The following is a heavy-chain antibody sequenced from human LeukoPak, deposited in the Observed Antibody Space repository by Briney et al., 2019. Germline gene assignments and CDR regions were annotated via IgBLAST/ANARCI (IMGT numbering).Heavy chain of an antibody. V-gene: IGHV3-53*04. Sequence: GGSLRLSCAASGFTVSTNCMTWVRQARGKGLEWVSTIYSGGTTYYADSVMGRFTISRHNSRNTLYLQMNSLRAEDTAVYYCARVDTVMAYHFDLWGQGTLVTVSS. CDR3: ARVDTVMAYHFDL. CDR1: GFTVSTNC. J-gene: IGHJ4*02. CDR2: IYSGGTT. D-gene: IGHD5-18*01.